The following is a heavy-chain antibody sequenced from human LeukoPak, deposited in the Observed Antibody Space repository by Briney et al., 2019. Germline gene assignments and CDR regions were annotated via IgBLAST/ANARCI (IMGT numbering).Heavy chain of an antibody. V-gene: IGHV4-59*01. Sequence: ASETLSLTCTVSGGSISSDYWSWIRQPPGKGLEWIGYIYYRGSTNYNPSPKSRVTISVDTSKNQFSLKLSSVTAADTAVYYCARLSGYSSGHYYSDYWGQGTLVTVSS. D-gene: IGHD3-22*01. CDR3: ARLSGYSSGHYYSDY. CDR1: GGSISSDY. J-gene: IGHJ4*02. CDR2: IYYRGST.